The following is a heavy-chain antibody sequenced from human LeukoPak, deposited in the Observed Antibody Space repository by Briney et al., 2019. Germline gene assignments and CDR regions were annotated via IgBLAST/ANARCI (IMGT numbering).Heavy chain of an antibody. V-gene: IGHV3-7*01. J-gene: IGHJ4*02. Sequence: GGSLRLSCATSGFTFSSYWMSWVRQAPGKGLEWVANIKQDGSEKYYVDSVKGRFTISRDNAKNSLYLQMNSLRAEDTAVYYCARDLDFWSGYSFDYWGQGTLVTVSS. D-gene: IGHD3-3*01. CDR3: ARDLDFWSGYSFDY. CDR1: GFTFSSYW. CDR2: IKQDGSEK.